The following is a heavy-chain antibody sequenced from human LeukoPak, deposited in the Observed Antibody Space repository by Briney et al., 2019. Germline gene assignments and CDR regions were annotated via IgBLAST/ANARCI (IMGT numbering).Heavy chain of an antibody. D-gene: IGHD3-22*01. Sequence: SETLSLTCTVSGGSISSGGCYWSWLRQHPGRGVEGLGYIYYSGRTYYNPSLKRRVTISVDTSKNQFSLKLSSVTAADTAVYYCASRREGRYYDSSGYIDIWGQGTMVTVSS. V-gene: IGHV4-31*03. CDR1: GGSISSGGCY. CDR3: ASRREGRYYDSSGYIDI. CDR2: IYYSGRT. J-gene: IGHJ3*02.